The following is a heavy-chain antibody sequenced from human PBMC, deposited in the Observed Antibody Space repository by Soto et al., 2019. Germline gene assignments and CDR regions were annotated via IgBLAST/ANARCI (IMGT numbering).Heavy chain of an antibody. V-gene: IGHV1-24*01. CDR2: FDPEDGET. CDR1: GYTLPELS. J-gene: IGHJ6*02. Sequence: VASVKGSCKVSGYTLPELSMHWVRQAPGKGFEWMGGFDPEDGETIYAQKFQGRVTMTEDTSTDTAYMELSSLRSEDTAVYYCATAPIAAAGTNYYGMDVWGQGTTVTVSS. CDR3: ATAPIAAAGTNYYGMDV. D-gene: IGHD6-13*01.